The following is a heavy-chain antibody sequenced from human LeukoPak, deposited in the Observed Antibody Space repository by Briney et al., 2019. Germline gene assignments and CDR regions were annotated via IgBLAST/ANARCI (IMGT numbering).Heavy chain of an antibody. D-gene: IGHD3-10*01. Sequence: PGGSLRLSCAASGFTFSSYWMHWVRQAPGKGLVWVSRINSDGSSTSYADSVKGRFTISRDNSKNTLYLQMNSLRAEDTAVYYCAKDYSKTSYYGSGTYYRPNWFDHWGQGTLVTVSS. J-gene: IGHJ5*02. CDR1: GFTFSSYW. V-gene: IGHV3-74*01. CDR3: AKDYSKTSYYGSGTYYRPNWFDH. CDR2: INSDGSST.